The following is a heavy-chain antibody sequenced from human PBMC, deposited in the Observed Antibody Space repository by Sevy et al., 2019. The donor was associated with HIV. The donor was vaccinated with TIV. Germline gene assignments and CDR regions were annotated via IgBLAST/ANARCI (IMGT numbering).Heavy chain of an antibody. V-gene: IGHV3-30-3*01. D-gene: IGHD3-22*01. J-gene: IGHJ4*02. CDR2: ISYDGSNK. CDR1: GFTFSSYA. CDR3: ASAPIVVVIAPADY. Sequence: GGSLRLSCAASGFTFSSYAMHWVRQAPGKGLEWVAVISYDGSNKYYADSVKGRFTISRDNSKNTLYLQMNSLGAEDTAVYYCASAPIVVVIAPADYWGQGTLVTVSS.